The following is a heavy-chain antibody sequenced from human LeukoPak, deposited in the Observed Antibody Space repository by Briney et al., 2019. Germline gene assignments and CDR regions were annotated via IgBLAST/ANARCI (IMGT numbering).Heavy chain of an antibody. J-gene: IGHJ4*02. V-gene: IGHV3-23*01. CDR3: AKVLNYYGSGYFDY. CDR1: GFTFSNYA. Sequence: HPGGSLRLSCAASGFTFSNYAMSWVRQAPGKGLEWVSGISGSGGDTYYADSVKGRFTISRDNSKNTLYLQMNSLRAEDTAVYYCAKVLNYYGSGYFDYWGQGTLVTVSS. CDR2: ISGSGGDT. D-gene: IGHD3-10*01.